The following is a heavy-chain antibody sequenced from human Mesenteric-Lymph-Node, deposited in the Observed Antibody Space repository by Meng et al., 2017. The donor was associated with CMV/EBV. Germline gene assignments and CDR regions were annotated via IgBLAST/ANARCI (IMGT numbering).Heavy chain of an antibody. Sequence: ASVKVSCKASGYTFTSYYMHWVRQAPGQGLEWMGIINPSGGSTSYAQKFQGRVTMTRDTSINTVYMEMDSLTFDDTAVYSCARAPMTTVTMGDFWGQGTLVTVSS. CDR2: INPSGGST. V-gene: IGHV1-46*01. CDR1: GYTFTSYY. CDR3: ARAPMTTVTMGDF. D-gene: IGHD4-11*01. J-gene: IGHJ4*02.